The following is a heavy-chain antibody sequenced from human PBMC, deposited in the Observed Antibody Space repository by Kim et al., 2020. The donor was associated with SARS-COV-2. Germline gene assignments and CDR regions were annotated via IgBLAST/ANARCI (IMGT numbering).Heavy chain of an antibody. Sequence: GGSLRLSCAASGFTFSSYAMHWVRQAPGKGLEWVAVISYDGSNKYYADSVKGRFTISRDNSKNTLYLQMNSLRAEDTAVYYCARDHQASGYWGQGTLVTVSS. CDR2: ISYDGSNK. V-gene: IGHV3-30*04. D-gene: IGHD3-10*01. J-gene: IGHJ4*02. CDR1: GFTFSSYA. CDR3: ARDHQASGY.